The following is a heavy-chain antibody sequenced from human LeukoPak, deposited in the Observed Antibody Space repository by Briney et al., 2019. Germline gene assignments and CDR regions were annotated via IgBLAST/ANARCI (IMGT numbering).Heavy chain of an antibody. J-gene: IGHJ4*02. CDR1: GYTFTGYY. CDR3: ARTFSGSGKVSFDY. CDR2: INPNSGGT. Sequence: ASVKVSCKASGYTFTGYYMHWVRQAPGQGLEWMGWINPNSGGTNYAQKFQGWVTMTRDTSICTAYMELSRLRSDDTAVYYCARTFSGSGKVSFDYWGQGTLVTVSS. V-gene: IGHV1-2*04. D-gene: IGHD3-10*01.